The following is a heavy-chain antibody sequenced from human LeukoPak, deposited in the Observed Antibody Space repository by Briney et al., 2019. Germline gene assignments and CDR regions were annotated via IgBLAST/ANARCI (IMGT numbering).Heavy chain of an antibody. CDR1: GYTFTSYY. CDR2: INPSGGST. J-gene: IGHJ6*02. V-gene: IGHV1-46*01. Sequence: ASVKVSRKASGYTFTSYYMHWVRQAPGQGLEWMGIINPSGGSTSYAQKFQGRVTMTRDTSTSTVYMELSSLRSEDTAVYYCARDGFAEVVPAAITYVDYYYYGMDVWGQGTTVTVSS. CDR3: ARDGFAEVVPAAITYVDYYYYGMDV. D-gene: IGHD2-2*01.